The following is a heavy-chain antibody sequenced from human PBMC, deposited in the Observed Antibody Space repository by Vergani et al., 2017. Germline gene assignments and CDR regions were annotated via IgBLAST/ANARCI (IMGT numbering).Heavy chain of an antibody. J-gene: IGHJ4*02. V-gene: IGHV1-2*02. Sequence: QVQLVQSGAEVKKPGASVKVSCKASGYTFTGYYMHWVRQAPGQGLEWMGWINPNSGGTNYAQKFQGRVTMTRDTSISTAYMELRSLRSDDTAVYYCARRYYESSGYYLYYFDYWGQGTLVTVSS. CDR2: INPNSGGT. CDR3: ARRYYESSGYYLYYFDY. D-gene: IGHD3-22*01. CDR1: GYTFTGYY.